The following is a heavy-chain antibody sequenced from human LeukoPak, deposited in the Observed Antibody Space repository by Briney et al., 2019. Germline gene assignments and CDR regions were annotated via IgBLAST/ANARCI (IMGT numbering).Heavy chain of an antibody. D-gene: IGHD4-17*01. CDR3: ARDRYGDYGYDY. J-gene: IGHJ4*02. CDR1: GFTFSSYA. V-gene: IGHV3-21*01. Sequence: GGSLRLSCAASGFTFSSYAMSWVRRAPGKGLEWVSSISSSSSYIYYADSVKGRFTISRDNAKNSLYLQMNSLRAEDTAVYYCARDRYGDYGYDYWGQGTLITVSS. CDR2: ISSSSSYI.